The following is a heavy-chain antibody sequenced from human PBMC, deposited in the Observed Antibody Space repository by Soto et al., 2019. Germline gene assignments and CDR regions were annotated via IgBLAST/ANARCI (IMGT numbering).Heavy chain of an antibody. CDR2: MSYDGSNK. J-gene: IGHJ4*02. CDR3: ARGYCSRPSCSHFDC. D-gene: IGHD2-2*01. V-gene: IGHV3-30-3*01. CDR1: GFTFSSYA. Sequence: PGGSLRLSCAASGFTFSSYAVHWVRQAPGKGLEWVAVMSYDGSNKHYADSVKGRFTISSDNSKNTLYLQMNSLGTEDTAVYYCARGYCSRPSCSHFDCWGQGTLVTVSS.